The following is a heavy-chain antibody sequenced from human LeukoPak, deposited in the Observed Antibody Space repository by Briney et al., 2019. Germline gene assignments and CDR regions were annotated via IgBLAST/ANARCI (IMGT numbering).Heavy chain of an antibody. D-gene: IGHD3-22*01. Sequence: AGGSLRLSCAASGFTVSSNYMSWVRQAPGKGLEWVSVIYSGGHTYYADSVKGRFTISRDNSKNTLYLQMNSLRAEDTAVYYCARDGVGYYYDGSGMVEYFQHWGQGTLVTVSS. CDR2: IYSGGHT. CDR3: ARDGVGYYYDGSGMVEYFQH. J-gene: IGHJ1*01. V-gene: IGHV3-66*01. CDR1: GFTVSSNY.